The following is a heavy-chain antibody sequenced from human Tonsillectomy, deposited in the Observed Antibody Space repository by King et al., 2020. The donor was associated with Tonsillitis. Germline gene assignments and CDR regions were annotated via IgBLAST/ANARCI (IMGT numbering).Heavy chain of an antibody. CDR2: INWSGGST. D-gene: IGHD2-15*01. CDR3: AREGAIVVVVAATRAFDI. J-gene: IGHJ3*02. V-gene: IGHV3-20*04. Sequence: VQLVESGGGVVRPGGSLRLSCAASGFTFDDYAMSWVRQAPGQGLEWVSGINWSGGSTGYADSVKVRFTISRDNAKNSLYLQMNSLRAEDTALYYCAREGAIVVVVAATRAFDIWGQGIMVTVSS. CDR1: GFTFDDYA.